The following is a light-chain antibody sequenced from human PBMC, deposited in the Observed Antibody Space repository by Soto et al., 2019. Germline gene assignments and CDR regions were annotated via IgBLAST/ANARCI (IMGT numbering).Light chain of an antibody. CDR3: TSYGSSDTLL. J-gene: IGLJ2*01. Sequence: QSALTQPASVSGCPGQSISSSCTGTSGDIGGYNYVSWYQQHPGKAPKLMIYKVYDRPSRVSNRFSGSKSGNTASLTISGLQAEDEADYYCTSYGSSDTLLFGGGTKVTVL. V-gene: IGLV2-14*01. CDR1: SGDIGGYNY. CDR2: KVY.